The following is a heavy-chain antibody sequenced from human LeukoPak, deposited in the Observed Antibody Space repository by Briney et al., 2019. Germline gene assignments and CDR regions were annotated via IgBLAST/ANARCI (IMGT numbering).Heavy chain of an antibody. V-gene: IGHV3-53*01. Sequence: PGGSLRLSCAASGFTVSDSFMTWVRQAPGKGLEWVSVIYVAGSTYYADSVKGRFTISRDNSENTLSLQMNSLRADDTAIYYCAKSCNSGNCYYNYWGQGTLVTVSS. J-gene: IGHJ4*02. D-gene: IGHD2/OR15-2a*01. CDR3: AKSCNSGNCYYNY. CDR1: GFTVSDSF. CDR2: IYVAGST.